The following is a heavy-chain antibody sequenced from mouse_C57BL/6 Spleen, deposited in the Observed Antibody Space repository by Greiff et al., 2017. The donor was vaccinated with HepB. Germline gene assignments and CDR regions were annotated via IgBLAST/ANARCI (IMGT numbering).Heavy chain of an antibody. V-gene: IGHV5-6*01. Sequence: EVQGVESGGDLVKPGGSLKLSCAASGFTFSSYGMSWVRQTPDKRLEWVATISSGGSYTYYPDSVKGRFTISRDNAKNTLYLQMSSLKSEDTAMYYCARHLDGHGDYWGQGTTLTVSS. CDR2: ISSGGSYT. CDR3: ARHLDGHGDY. D-gene: IGHD2-3*01. CDR1: GFTFSSYG. J-gene: IGHJ2*01.